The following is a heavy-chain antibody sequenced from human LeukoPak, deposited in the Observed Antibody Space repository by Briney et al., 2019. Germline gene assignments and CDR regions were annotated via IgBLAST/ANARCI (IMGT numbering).Heavy chain of an antibody. D-gene: IGHD2-15*01. J-gene: IGHJ3*02. CDR3: AKELQGAASDI. CDR2: ISSSGSTI. Sequence: KPGGSLRLSCAAYGFTFSGYYMSWIRQAPGKGLEWVSYISSSGSTIYYADSVKGRFTISRDNAKNSLYLQMNSLRAEDTAVYYCAKELQGAASDIWGQGTMVTVSS. CDR1: GFTFSGYY. V-gene: IGHV3-11*04.